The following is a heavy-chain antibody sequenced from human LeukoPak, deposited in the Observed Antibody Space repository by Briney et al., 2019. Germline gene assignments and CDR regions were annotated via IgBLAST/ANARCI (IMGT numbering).Heavy chain of an antibody. Sequence: PSETLSLTCTVSGGSISSYYWSWIRQPPGKGLEWIGYIYYSGSTNYNPSLKSRVTISVDTSKNQFSLKLSSVTAADTAVYYCARARPSKGFDPWGQGTLVTVSS. CDR3: ARARPSKGFDP. CDR1: GGSISSYY. D-gene: IGHD2-2*01. J-gene: IGHJ5*02. CDR2: IYYSGST. V-gene: IGHV4-59*01.